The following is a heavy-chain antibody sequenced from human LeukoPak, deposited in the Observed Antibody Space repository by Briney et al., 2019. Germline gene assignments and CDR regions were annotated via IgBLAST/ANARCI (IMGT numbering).Heavy chain of an antibody. D-gene: IGHD1-20*01. CDR1: GGSISSHY. CDR2: IYYSGST. CDR3: ARGDFNNWNLDY. Sequence: ETLSLTFTVSGGSISSHYWSWIRQPPGKGLEWIGYIYYSGSTNYNPSLKSRVTISVDTSKNQFSLKLSSVTAADTAVYYCARGDFNNWNLDYWGQGTLVTVSS. V-gene: IGHV4-59*11. J-gene: IGHJ4*02.